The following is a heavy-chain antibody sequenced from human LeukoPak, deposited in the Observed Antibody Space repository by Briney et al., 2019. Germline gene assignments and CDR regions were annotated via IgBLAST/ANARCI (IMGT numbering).Heavy chain of an antibody. J-gene: IGHJ4*02. Sequence: LRLSCAASGFTFSDYYMSWIRQAPGKGLEWIGSIYYSGSTYYNPSLKSRVTISVDTSKNQFSLKLSSVTAADTAVYYCARHQGSSSTSCYDYWGQGTLVTVSS. CDR2: IYYSGST. CDR1: GFTFSDYY. D-gene: IGHD2-2*01. V-gene: IGHV4-30-2*03. CDR3: ARHQGSSSTSCYDY.